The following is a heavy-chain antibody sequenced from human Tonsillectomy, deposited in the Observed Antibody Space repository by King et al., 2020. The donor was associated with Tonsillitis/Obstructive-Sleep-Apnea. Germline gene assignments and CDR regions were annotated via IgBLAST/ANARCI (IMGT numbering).Heavy chain of an antibody. CDR2: ISGRCGST. CDR1: GFTFSSYA. V-gene: IGHV3-23*04. Sequence: VQLVESGGGLVQPGGSLRLSCAASGFTFSSYAMNWVRQAQGKGREWISGISGRCGSTDYADSVKGRFTISRDNSKNTLYLQMNSLRAEDTAVYYCAKDRASTVTTGYWGQGTLVTVSS. D-gene: IGHD4-17*01. J-gene: IGHJ4*02. CDR3: AKDRASTVTTGY.